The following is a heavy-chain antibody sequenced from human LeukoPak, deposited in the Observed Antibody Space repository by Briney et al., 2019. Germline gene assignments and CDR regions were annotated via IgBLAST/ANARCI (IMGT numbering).Heavy chain of an antibody. Sequence: GASVKVSCKASGYTFTGYYMHWVRQAPGQGLEWMGWINTNTGNPTYAQGFTGRFVFSLDTSVSTTYLQISSLKAEDTAVYYFVRDPGDDFVVPGDPWGQGTLVTVSS. V-gene: IGHV7-4-1*02. CDR2: INTNTGNP. CDR1: GYTFTGYY. J-gene: IGHJ5*02. D-gene: IGHD2-2*01. CDR3: VRDPGDDFVVPGDP.